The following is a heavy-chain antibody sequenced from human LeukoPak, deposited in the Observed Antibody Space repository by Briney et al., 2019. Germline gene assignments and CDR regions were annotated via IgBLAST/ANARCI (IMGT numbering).Heavy chain of an antibody. CDR3: ARSTVVTKGFDY. J-gene: IGHJ4*02. CDR1: GYSFSGHY. D-gene: IGHD4-23*01. V-gene: IGHV1-2*02. Sequence: ASVKVSCKASGYSFSGHYMHWVRQAPGQGLEWMGWINPNSGGTNYAQKFQGRVTMTRDTSISTAYMELSRLRSDDTAVYYCARSTVVTKGFDYWGQGTLVTVSS. CDR2: INPNSGGT.